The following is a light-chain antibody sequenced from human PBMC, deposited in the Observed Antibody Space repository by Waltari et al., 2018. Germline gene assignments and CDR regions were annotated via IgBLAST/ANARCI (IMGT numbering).Light chain of an antibody. J-gene: IGLJ3*02. CDR3: SSRNGRANQVV. CDR2: GKD. Sequence: SSELTQDPAVSVALGQTVRLTCQGNRLRTSYASGYQLKPGQAPVLVIYGKDKRPSGIPDRISGYSSGATSSLTITGAQAEDEADYYCSSRNGRANQVVFAGGTKVTVL. V-gene: IGLV3-19*01. CDR1: RLRTSY.